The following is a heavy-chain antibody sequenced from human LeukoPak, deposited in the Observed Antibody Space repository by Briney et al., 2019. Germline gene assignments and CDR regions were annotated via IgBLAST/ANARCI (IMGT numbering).Heavy chain of an antibody. CDR3: ASGRTDIVVVPATLRNYYFDY. CDR1: GGTFSSYA. J-gene: IGHJ4*02. V-gene: IGHV1-69*06. D-gene: IGHD2-2*01. CDR2: IMPISGTA. Sequence: ASVKVSCKASGGTFSSYAISWVRQAPGQGLEWMGGIMPISGTANYAQKFQGRVTITADKPTNTAYMELSSLRSEDTAVYYCASGRTDIVVVPATLRNYYFDYWGQGTLVTVSS.